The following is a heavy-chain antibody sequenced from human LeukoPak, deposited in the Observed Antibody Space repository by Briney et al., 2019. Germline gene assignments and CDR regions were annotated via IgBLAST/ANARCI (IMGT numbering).Heavy chain of an antibody. J-gene: IGHJ4*02. CDR3: ARAHDYSNYVGAY. V-gene: IGHV1-58*01. CDR1: GFTFTSSA. CDR2: IVVGSGNT. D-gene: IGHD4-11*01. Sequence: GTSVKVSCKASGFTFTSSAVQWVRQARGQRLEWIGWIVVGSGNTNYAQKFQERVTITRDMSTSTAYMELSRLTSDDTAVYYCARAHDYSNYVGAYWGQGTLVTVSS.